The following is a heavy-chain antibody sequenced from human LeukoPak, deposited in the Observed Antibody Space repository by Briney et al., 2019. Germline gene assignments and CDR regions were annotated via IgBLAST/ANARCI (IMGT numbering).Heavy chain of an antibody. Sequence: ASVKVSCKAFGYTFTSYYMHWVRQAPGQGLEWMGIINPSGGSTSYAQKFQGRATLTRATSTGTVYMELSSLRSEDTAVYYCASVYKHGMDVWGQGTTVIVSS. J-gene: IGHJ6*02. CDR2: INPSGGST. D-gene: IGHD5-24*01. V-gene: IGHV1-46*01. CDR1: GYTFTSYY. CDR3: ASVYKHGMDV.